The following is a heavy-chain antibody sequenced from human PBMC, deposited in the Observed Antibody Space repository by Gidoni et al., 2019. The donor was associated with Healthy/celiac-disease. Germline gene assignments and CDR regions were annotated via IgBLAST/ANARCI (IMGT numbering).Heavy chain of an antibody. Sequence: QLQLQESGPGLVKPSETLSLTCTVSGGSISSSSYYWGWLRQPPGKGLEWIGSIYYSGSTYYNPSLKSRVTISVDTSKNQFSLKLSSVTAADTAVYYCARLEPLAVAGTGGGYWGQGTLVTVSS. CDR1: GGSISSSSYY. CDR2: IYYSGST. D-gene: IGHD6-19*01. CDR3: ARLEPLAVAGTGGGY. V-gene: IGHV4-39*01. J-gene: IGHJ4*02.